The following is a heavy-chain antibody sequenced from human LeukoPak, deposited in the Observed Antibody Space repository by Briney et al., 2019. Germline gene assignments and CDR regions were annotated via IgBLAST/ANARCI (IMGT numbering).Heavy chain of an antibody. D-gene: IGHD2-15*01. J-gene: IGHJ6*02. CDR3: ARVGGGNFYYYGMDV. CDR1: GGSISSYY. V-gene: IGHV4-59*01. Sequence: SETLSLTCTVSGGSISSYYWSWIRQPPGKGLEWIGYIYYSGSTNYNPSLKSRVTISGDTSQNQFSLRLTSVTAADTAVYYCARVGGGNFYYYGMDVWGQGTTVTVSS. CDR2: IYYSGST.